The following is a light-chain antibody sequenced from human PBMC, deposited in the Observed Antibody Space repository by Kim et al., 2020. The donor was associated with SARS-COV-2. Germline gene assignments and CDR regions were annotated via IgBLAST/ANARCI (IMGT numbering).Light chain of an antibody. V-gene: IGKV1-27*01. Sequence: ASVRDRFTITCRASQGIRNYLAWYQQKPGKVPKLLIHGASTLQSGVPTRFSGSGSGTDFTLTISTMQPEDVATYFCQNYHSAPITFGQGTRLEIK. CDR3: QNYHSAPIT. CDR1: QGIRNY. J-gene: IGKJ5*01. CDR2: GAS.